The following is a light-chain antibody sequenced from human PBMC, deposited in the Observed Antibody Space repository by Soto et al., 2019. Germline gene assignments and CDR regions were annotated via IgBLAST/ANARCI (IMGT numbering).Light chain of an antibody. CDR3: QQYNSYST. CDR1: QSISSW. J-gene: IGKJ1*01. CDR2: DAS. V-gene: IGKV1-5*01. Sequence: DIQMTQSPSTLSSSVGDRVTLTCRASQSISSWLAWYQQKPGKAPKLRIYDASSLESGVPSRLSGSGSGTEFTLTISSMQPDDFATYYCQQYNSYSTFGQGTKVDI.